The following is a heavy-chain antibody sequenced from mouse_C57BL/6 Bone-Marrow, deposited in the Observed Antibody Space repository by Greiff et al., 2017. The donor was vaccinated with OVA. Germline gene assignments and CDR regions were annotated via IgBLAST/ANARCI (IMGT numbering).Heavy chain of an antibody. Sequence: VQLQQSGAELARPGASVKLSCKASGYTFTSYGISWVKQRTGQGLEWIGEIYPRSGNTYYNEKFKGKATLTADKSSSTAYMELRSLTSEDSAVYFGARARLRGGGSWFAYWGQGTLVTVSA. J-gene: IGHJ3*01. CDR2: IYPRSGNT. CDR3: ARARLRGGGSWFAY. V-gene: IGHV1-81*01. CDR1: GYTFTSYG. D-gene: IGHD1-1*01.